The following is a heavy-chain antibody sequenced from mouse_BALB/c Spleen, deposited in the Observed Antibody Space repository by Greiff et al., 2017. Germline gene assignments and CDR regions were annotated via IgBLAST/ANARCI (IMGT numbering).Heavy chain of an antibody. V-gene: IGHV1-26*01. D-gene: IGHD2-3*01. CDR1: GYTFTDYT. J-gene: IGHJ4*01. Sequence: VQLQQSGPELVKPGASVKISCKTSGYTFTDYTMHWVMQRHGKSLEWIGGINPNNGGTSYNQKFKGKATLTVDKSSSTDYMELLSLTSEDSAVYYSARSVYAGYYGAMDYWGQGTSVTVSS. CDR3: ARSVYAGYYGAMDY. CDR2: INPNNGGT.